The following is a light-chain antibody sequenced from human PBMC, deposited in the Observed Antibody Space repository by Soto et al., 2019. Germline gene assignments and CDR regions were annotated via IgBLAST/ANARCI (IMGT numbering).Light chain of an antibody. CDR1: SSDVGGYNY. Sequence: QSVLAQPASVSGSPGQSIPISCTGTSSDVGGYNYVPWYQHHPGKAPKLMIYDVSNRPSGVSNRFSGSKSGNTASLTISGLQAEDEADYYCSSYTSSSTPYVFGTGNKVTVL. CDR3: SSYTSSSTPYV. J-gene: IGLJ1*01. V-gene: IGLV2-14*03. CDR2: DVS.